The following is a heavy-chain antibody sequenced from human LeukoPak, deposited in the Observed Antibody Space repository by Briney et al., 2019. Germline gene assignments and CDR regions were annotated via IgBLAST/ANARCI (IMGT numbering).Heavy chain of an antibody. Sequence: ASVKVSCKASGYTFTSYHMHWVRQAPGQGLEWMGIINPSGGTTNYAQKFRGRVTMTRDMSTSTVYMELSSLRSEDTAVYYCASPALVNYYDSIFYMDVWGKGTTVTVSS. CDR1: GYTFTSYH. CDR2: INPSGGTT. D-gene: IGHD3-22*01. V-gene: IGHV1-46*01. J-gene: IGHJ6*03. CDR3: ASPALVNYYDSIFYMDV.